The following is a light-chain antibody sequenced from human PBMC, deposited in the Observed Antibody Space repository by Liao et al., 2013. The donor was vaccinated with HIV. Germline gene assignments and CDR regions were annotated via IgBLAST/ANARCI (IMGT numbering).Light chain of an antibody. CDR1: NIRSRG. V-gene: IGLV3-21*04. J-gene: IGLJ3*02. CDR3: QVWDHSSDQGV. CDR2: YDQ. Sequence: SYELTQPPSVSVVPGKTARITCGGNNIRSRGVHWYQQRPGQAPVLVMYYDQNRPSGIPERISGSISGNTATLTISGVETGDEADYFCQVWDHSSDQGVFGGGTKLTVL.